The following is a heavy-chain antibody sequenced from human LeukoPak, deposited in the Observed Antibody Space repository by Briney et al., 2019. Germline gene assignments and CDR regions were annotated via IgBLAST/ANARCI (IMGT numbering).Heavy chain of an antibody. CDR3: AKGDFRAVAHFDY. CDR2: INSDGSST. D-gene: IGHD6-19*01. Sequence: PGGSLRLSCAASGFTFSSYWMHWVRQAPGKGLVWVSRINSDGSSTSYADPVKGRFTISRDNAKNTLYLQMNSLRAEDTAVYYCAKGDFRAVAHFDYWGQGTLVTVSS. J-gene: IGHJ4*02. V-gene: IGHV3-74*01. CDR1: GFTFSSYW.